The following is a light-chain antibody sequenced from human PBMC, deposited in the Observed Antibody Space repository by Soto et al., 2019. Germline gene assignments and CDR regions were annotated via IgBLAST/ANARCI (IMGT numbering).Light chain of an antibody. CDR3: HQYGSSPRT. J-gene: IGKJ1*01. CDR1: QSVTSNF. CDR2: GAS. Sequence: EIVLTQSPGTLSLSPGERATLSCRASQSVTSNFLAWYQQRPGQAPRVLIYGASSRATGIPDRFSGSGSGTDFTLTISRLDPEDFAVCYCHQYGSSPRTFGQGTKVEIK. V-gene: IGKV3-20*01.